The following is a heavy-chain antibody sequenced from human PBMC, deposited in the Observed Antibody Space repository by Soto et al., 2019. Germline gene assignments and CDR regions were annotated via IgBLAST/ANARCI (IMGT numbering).Heavy chain of an antibody. J-gene: IGHJ3*02. CDR1: GFIVSDTY. V-gene: IGHV3-66*01. Sequence: EVQLVASGGGLVQPGGSLRLSCTASGFIVSDTYVNWVRQAPGKALEWVSVISNRGDTHSAHSARGRFSLSSAISDNTLHLQMNNLRVEDTAVYYCAREPRYCRGGSCCLTGDAYDIWGQGTMVTVSS. D-gene: IGHD2-15*01. CDR2: ISNRGDT. CDR3: AREPRYCRGGSCCLTGDAYDI.